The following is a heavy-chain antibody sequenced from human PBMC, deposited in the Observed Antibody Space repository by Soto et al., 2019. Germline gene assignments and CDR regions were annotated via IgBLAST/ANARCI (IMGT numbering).Heavy chain of an antibody. CDR1: GGSITSSY. V-gene: IGHV4-59*01. Sequence: SETLSLTCTVSGGSITSSYWSWIRRPPGKGLEWIAYIYDTGISGYTPSTSYNPSLKSRVTMSVDTSKSQSSLKLTSVTAADTAVYYCARGEDAFFYYSLDVWGQGITVTVSS. CDR3: ARGEDAFFYYSLDV. J-gene: IGHJ6*02. CDR2: IYDTGISGYTPST.